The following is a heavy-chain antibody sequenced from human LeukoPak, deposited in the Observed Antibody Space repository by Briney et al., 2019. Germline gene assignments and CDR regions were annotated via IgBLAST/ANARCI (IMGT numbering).Heavy chain of an antibody. CDR2: ISGSGRTI. V-gene: IGHV3-11*04. Sequence: KTGGSLRLSCAASGFTFSDHYMSWIRQAPGKGLEWVSYISGSGRTIYYADSVKGRFTISRDNAKNSLYLQMKSLRAEDTAVYYCARDRTYREDYFDYWGQGSLVTVSS. D-gene: IGHD1-1*01. CDR1: GFTFSDHY. CDR3: ARDRTYREDYFDY. J-gene: IGHJ4*02.